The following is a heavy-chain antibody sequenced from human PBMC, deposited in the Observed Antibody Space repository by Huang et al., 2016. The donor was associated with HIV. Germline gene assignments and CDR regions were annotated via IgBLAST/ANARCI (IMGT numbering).Heavy chain of an antibody. CDR1: GGSMSSYY. CDR3: ASASIAARRWFDP. CDR2: IYYSGST. Sequence: QESGPGLVKPSETLSLTCTVSGGSMSSYYWSWIRQPPGKGLEWIGYIYYSGSTNYNPSLKSRVPISVDTSKNQFSLRLSSVTAADTAVYYCASASIAARRWFDPWGQGSLVTVSS. V-gene: IGHV4-59*01. D-gene: IGHD6-6*01. J-gene: IGHJ5*02.